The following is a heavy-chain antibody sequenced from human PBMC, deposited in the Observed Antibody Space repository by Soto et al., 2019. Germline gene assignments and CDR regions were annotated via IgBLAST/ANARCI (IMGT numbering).Heavy chain of an antibody. Sequence: PGGSLRLSCAASGFTFSSYAMHWVRQAPGKGLEYVSAISSNGGTTYYANSVEGRFTISRDNSKNTLYLQMGSLRAEDMAVYYCARAEYCSGGSCYPTAWFDPWGQGTLVTVSS. CDR3: ARAEYCSGGSCYPTAWFDP. CDR2: ISSNGGTT. J-gene: IGHJ5*02. D-gene: IGHD2-15*01. CDR1: GFTFSSYA. V-gene: IGHV3-64*01.